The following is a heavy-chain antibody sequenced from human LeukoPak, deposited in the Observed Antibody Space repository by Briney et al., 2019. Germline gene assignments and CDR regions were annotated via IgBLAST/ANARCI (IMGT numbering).Heavy chain of an antibody. CDR2: ISSSGSTI. CDR3: ARESLIVVVPAATQSDALDI. D-gene: IGHD2-2*01. J-gene: IGHJ3*02. Sequence: GGSLRLSCAASEFTFSKYWMSWIRQAPGKGLEWVSYISSSGSTIYYADSVKGRFTISRDNAKNSLYLQMNSLRAEDTAVYYCARESLIVVVPAATQSDALDIWGQGTMVTVSS. CDR1: EFTFSKYW. V-gene: IGHV3-11*04.